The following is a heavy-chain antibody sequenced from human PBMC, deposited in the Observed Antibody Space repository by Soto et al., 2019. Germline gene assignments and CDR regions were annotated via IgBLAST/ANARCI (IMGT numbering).Heavy chain of an antibody. J-gene: IGHJ4*02. V-gene: IGHV4-34*01. CDR3: ARGLRGGDNAAY. Sequence: QVQLQQWGAGLLKPSETLSLTCAGYGGAFIAYYWSWIRQPQGKGLEWIGEINHSGSTNYNPSLKSRVTISVDTSKNQFSLKLSSVTAAGTAVYYCARGLRGGDNAAYWGQVTLVTVSS. CDR2: INHSGST. D-gene: IGHD2-21*02. CDR1: GGAFIAYY.